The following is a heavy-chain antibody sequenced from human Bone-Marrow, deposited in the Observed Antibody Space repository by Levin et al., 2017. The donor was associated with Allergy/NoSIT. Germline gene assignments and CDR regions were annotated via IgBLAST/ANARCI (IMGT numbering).Heavy chain of an antibody. Sequence: SVKVSCKASGGTFSSHAISWVRQAPGQGLEWMGGIIPIFGTTNYAQKFQDRVTLTADKSTSTAYMELSSLKSDDTAVYYCARDPGTMAEFFYSGMDVWGQGTTVTVSS. CDR1: GGTFSSHA. J-gene: IGHJ6*02. CDR3: ARDPGTMAEFFYSGMDV. D-gene: IGHD4/OR15-4a*01. CDR2: IIPIFGTT. V-gene: IGHV1-69*06.